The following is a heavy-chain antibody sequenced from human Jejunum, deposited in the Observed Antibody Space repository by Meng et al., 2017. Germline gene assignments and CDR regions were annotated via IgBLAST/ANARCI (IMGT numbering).Heavy chain of an antibody. CDR1: GGSITSNDYY. V-gene: IGHV4-30-4*01. D-gene: IGHD4-11*01. CDR2: IQYSGTT. Sequence: QVQLQQSGPGLVKPSQTLSLTCTVSGGSITSNDYYCSWIRQPPGKGLEWIGFIQYSGTTYYSPSLKGRVTISTDTSQKQCSLEVSSVTAADSAVYYCARGNYFSSQDYWGQGTLVTVSS. J-gene: IGHJ4*02. CDR3: ARGNYFSSQDY.